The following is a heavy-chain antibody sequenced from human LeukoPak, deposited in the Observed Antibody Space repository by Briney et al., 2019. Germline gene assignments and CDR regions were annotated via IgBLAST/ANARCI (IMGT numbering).Heavy chain of an antibody. V-gene: IGHV1-2*02. CDR2: INPNSGGT. J-gene: IGHJ4*02. Sequence: ASVKVSCKASGHTFTGYYMHWVRQAPGQGLEWMGWINPNSGGTNYAQKFQGRVTMTRDTSISTAYMELSRLRSDDTAVYYCARAGQEGDYFDYWGQGTLVTVSS. CDR1: GHTFTGYY. CDR3: ARAGQEGDYFDY.